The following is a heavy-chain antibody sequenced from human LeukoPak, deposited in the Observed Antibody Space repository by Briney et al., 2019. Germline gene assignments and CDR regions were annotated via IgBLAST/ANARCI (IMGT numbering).Heavy chain of an antibody. CDR1: GFTFSSYA. D-gene: IGHD1-1*01. Sequence: GGSLRLSCAASGFTFSSYAMHWVRQAPGKGLEWVAFIRYDGSNKYYADSVKGRFTISRDNSKNTLYLQMNSLRAEDTAVYYCAKDGVGTTGTLSGWGQGTLVTVSS. V-gene: IGHV3-30*02. CDR3: AKDGVGTTGTLSG. J-gene: IGHJ4*02. CDR2: IRYDGSNK.